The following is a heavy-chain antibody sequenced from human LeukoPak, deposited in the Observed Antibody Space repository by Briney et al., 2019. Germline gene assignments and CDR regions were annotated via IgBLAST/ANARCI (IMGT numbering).Heavy chain of an antibody. CDR3: ARDADHLYYYYMDV. CDR2: ISIYNGNT. V-gene: IGHV1-18*01. J-gene: IGHJ6*03. Sequence: ASVRVSCKASGYTFTSYGINWVRQAPGQGLEWMGWISIYNGNTNYAQKFQGRVTMTTDTSTSTAYMELRSLRSDDTAVYYCARDADHLYYYYMDVWGKGTTVTVSS. CDR1: GYTFTSYG.